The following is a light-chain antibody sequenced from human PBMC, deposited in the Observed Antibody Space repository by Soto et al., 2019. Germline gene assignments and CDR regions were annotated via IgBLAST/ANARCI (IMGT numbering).Light chain of an antibody. V-gene: IGKV3-11*01. CDR2: DAS. Sequence: EIVLTQSPATLSLSPGERATLSCRASQSVSSSLAWYQQKPGQAPRLLIYDASNRATGIPARFSGSGSGTDFNLTISSLEPEDVAVYYCQPRSNWPLTFGGGTKVEIK. CDR3: QPRSNWPLT. J-gene: IGKJ4*01. CDR1: QSVSSS.